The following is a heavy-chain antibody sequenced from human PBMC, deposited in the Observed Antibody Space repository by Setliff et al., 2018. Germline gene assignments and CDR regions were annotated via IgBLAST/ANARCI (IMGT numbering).Heavy chain of an antibody. J-gene: IGHJ4*02. Sequence: SETLSLTCTVSGYSISSGYYWGWIRQPPGKGLEWIGSIYHSGSTYYNPSLKSRVTISVDTSKNQFSPKLSSVTAADTAVYYCARLRSEPAEGYWGQGTLVTVSS. CDR1: GYSISSGYY. V-gene: IGHV4-38-2*02. D-gene: IGHD2-2*01. CDR3: ARLRSEPAEGY. CDR2: IYHSGST.